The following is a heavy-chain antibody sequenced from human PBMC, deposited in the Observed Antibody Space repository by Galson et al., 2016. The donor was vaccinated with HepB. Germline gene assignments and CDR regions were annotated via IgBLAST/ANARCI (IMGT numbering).Heavy chain of an antibody. J-gene: IGHJ6*02. CDR3: ARGGLGVLNYYYYGVDV. CDR1: GFTFSSYN. Sequence: SLRLSCAASGFTFSSYNMNWVRQAPGKGLEWVSYISSTSSTMFYSDSVKGRFTISRDNARNSLYLQMNSLRAEDTAVYYCARGGLGVLNYYYYGVDVWGQGTTVTVSS. D-gene: IGHD3-3*01. V-gene: IGHV3-48*01. CDR2: ISSTSSTM.